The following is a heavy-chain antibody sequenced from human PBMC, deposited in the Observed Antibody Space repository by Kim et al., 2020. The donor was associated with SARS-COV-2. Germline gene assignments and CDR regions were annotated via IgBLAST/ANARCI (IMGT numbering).Heavy chain of an antibody. V-gene: IGHV3-21*01. D-gene: IGHD4-17*01. J-gene: IGHJ3*02. Sequence: SVKGRITISRDNPKNVLYLQMNSLRAEDTAGYYCARDNDYGGNSDAFDIWGQGTIVTVSS. CDR3: ARDNDYGGNSDAFDI.